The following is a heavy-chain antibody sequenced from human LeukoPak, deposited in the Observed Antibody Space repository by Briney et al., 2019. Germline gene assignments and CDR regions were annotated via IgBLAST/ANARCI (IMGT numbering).Heavy chain of an antibody. D-gene: IGHD5-12*01. CDR3: ARDPARWLRVVRGRYYWYFDL. V-gene: IGHV4-4*07. Sequence: PSETLSLTCTVSGGSISSYYWSWIRQPAGKGLEWIGRIYTSGSTNYNPSLKSRVTMSVDTSKNQFSLKLSSVTAADTAVYYCARDPARWLRVVRGRYYWYFDLWGRGTLVTVSS. J-gene: IGHJ2*01. CDR1: GGSISSYY. CDR2: IYTSGST.